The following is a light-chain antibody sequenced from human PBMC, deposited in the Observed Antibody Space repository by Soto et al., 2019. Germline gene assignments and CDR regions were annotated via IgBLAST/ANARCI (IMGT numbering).Light chain of an antibody. CDR3: QQLISYPPT. V-gene: IGKV1-9*01. Sequence: DIRMTQSPSSLSASVGDRVTITCRASQSISTYLHWYRQKPGKAPKLLIYAASTLQSGVPSRFSGSGAGTEFTLTIISLQPEDFAPYYCQQLISYPPTFVGGTKVE. CDR2: AAS. J-gene: IGKJ4*01. CDR1: QSISTY.